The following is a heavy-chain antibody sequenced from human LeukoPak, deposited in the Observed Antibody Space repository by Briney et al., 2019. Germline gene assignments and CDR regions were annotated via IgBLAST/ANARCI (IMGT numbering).Heavy chain of an antibody. J-gene: IGHJ4*02. CDR1: GGSISSGGYY. V-gene: IGHV4-31*03. CDR3: ARAFKKSMVRGVFDY. Sequence: PSETLSLTCTVSGGSISSGGYYWSWIRQHPGKGLEWIGYIYYSGSTYYNPSLKSRVTISVDTSKNQFSLKLSSVTAADTAVYYCARAFKKSMVRGVFDYWGQGTLVTVSS. D-gene: IGHD3-10*01. CDR2: IYYSGST.